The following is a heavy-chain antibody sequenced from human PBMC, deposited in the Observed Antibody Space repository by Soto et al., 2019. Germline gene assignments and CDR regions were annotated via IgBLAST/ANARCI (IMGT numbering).Heavy chain of an antibody. V-gene: IGHV1-18*04. CDR1: GYTFTDYG. Sequence: QGQLVQSGAEVTEPGASVKVSCKPSGYTFTDYGVSWMRQAPGQGPEWMGWISTWNDGKRDAQKFRGRVTMTRDTSTRTDYMELRSLRSDETAVYYCARLNSEYDIDYCGQGTLVTVYS. J-gene: IGHJ4*02. D-gene: IGHD5-12*01. CDR3: ARLNSEYDIDY. CDR2: ISTWNDGK.